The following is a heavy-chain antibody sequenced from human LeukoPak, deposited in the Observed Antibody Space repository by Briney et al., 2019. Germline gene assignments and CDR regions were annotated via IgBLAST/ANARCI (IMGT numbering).Heavy chain of an antibody. D-gene: IGHD3-9*01. Sequence: GASVKVSCKASGGTFSSYAISWVRQAPGQGLEWMGRIIPIFGTANYAQKFQGRVTITTDESTSTAYMELSSLRSEDTAAYYCARDRVHFDWSTTFDYWGQGTLATVSS. CDR2: IIPIFGTA. CDR3: ARDRVHFDWSTTFDY. J-gene: IGHJ4*02. CDR1: GGTFSSYA. V-gene: IGHV1-69*05.